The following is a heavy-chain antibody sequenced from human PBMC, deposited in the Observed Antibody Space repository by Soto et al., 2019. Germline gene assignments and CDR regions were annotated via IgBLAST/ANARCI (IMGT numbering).Heavy chain of an antibody. Sequence: ESGGGVVQPGRSLRLSCAASGFTFSSYGMHWVRQPPGKGLEWVAVISYDGSNKYYADSVKGRFTISRDNSKSTLFLQMNSLRAEDTAVYYCAKRWWAYGDYSTYYYYGMDVWGQGTTVTVSS. J-gene: IGHJ6*02. CDR3: AKRWWAYGDYSTYYYYGMDV. V-gene: IGHV3-30*18. CDR1: GFTFSSYG. CDR2: ISYDGSNK. D-gene: IGHD4-17*01.